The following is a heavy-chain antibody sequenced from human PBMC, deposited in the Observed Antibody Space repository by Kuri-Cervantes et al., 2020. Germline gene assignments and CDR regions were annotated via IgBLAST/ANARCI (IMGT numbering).Heavy chain of an antibody. V-gene: IGHV4-61*01. Sequence: ESLKISCTVYGGSVSSGSYYWSWIRQPPGKGLEWIGYIYYSGSTNYNPSLKSRVTISVDTSKNQFSLKLSSVTAADTAVYYCARDSSSYYYYGMDVWGQGTTVTVSS. J-gene: IGHJ6*02. CDR1: GGSVSSGSYY. CDR3: ARDSSSYYYYGMDV. CDR2: IYYSGST. D-gene: IGHD6-6*01.